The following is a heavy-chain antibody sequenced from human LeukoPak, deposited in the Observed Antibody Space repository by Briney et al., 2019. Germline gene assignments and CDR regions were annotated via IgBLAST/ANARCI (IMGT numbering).Heavy chain of an antibody. Sequence: GGSLRLSCAASGFTFSTYNMNWVRHAPGKWLEWVSYISSFSSTIYYADSVMGRFTISRDNAKNSLYLQMNSLRAEDTAVYYCARGSRGNFDYWGQGTLVTVSS. V-gene: IGHV3-48*04. D-gene: IGHD4-23*01. J-gene: IGHJ4*02. CDR3: ARGSRGNFDY. CDR2: ISSFSSTI. CDR1: GFTFSTYN.